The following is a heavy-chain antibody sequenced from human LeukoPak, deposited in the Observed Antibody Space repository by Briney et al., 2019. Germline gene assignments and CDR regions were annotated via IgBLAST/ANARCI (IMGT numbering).Heavy chain of an antibody. Sequence: GGSLRLSCATSGFTFSTNWMSWVRHAPGRGLEWVANIKPDGSAEYYAASVKGRFTVSRDNAKNSLYLQMNSLRVDDTAVYYCARAMDVWGQGTTVTVSS. CDR3: ARAMDV. J-gene: IGHJ6*02. CDR2: IKPDGSAE. V-gene: IGHV3-7*04. CDR1: GFTFSTNW.